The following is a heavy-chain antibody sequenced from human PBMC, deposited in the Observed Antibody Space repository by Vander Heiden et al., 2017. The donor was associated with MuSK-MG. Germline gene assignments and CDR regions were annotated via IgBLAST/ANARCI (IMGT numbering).Heavy chain of an antibody. CDR3: AHRHDCWSGNNWFDP. CDR2: IYWDDDK. J-gene: IGHJ5*02. Sequence: QITLKESGPTLVKPTQTLTLTCTFSGFSLSTSGVGVGWIRQPPGKALEWLALIYWDDDKSYSPSRKSRLTITKDTSKNQVVITMTNMETVETATYYCAHRHDCWSGNNWFDPWGQGTMVTVSS. D-gene: IGHD3-3*01. CDR1: GFSLSTSGVG. V-gene: IGHV2-5*02.